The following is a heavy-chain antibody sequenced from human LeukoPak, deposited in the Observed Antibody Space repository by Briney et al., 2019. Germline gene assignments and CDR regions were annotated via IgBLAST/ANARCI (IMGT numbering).Heavy chain of an antibody. D-gene: IGHD3-3*01. CDR3: ARLEGVTGDAFDI. CDR2: LSSNGDST. V-gene: IGHV3-64*01. CDR1: GFTFSTYA. J-gene: IGHJ3*02. Sequence: GGSLRLSCVASGFTFSTYAMDWVRQAPGKGLEYVSALSSNGDSTYYANSVKGRFTISRDNSKNTLYLQMDSLRPDDMAVYYCARLEGVTGDAFDIWGQGTMVTVSS.